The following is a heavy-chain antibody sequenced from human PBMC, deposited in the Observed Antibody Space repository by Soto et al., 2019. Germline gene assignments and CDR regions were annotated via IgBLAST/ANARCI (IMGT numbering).Heavy chain of an antibody. CDR1: GFTLSSYA. D-gene: IGHD3-3*01. CDR3: AKDSDFWSGRYYNDGMDD. J-gene: IGHJ6*02. Sequence: GGSLRLSCAASGFTLSSYAMSWFRQAPGKGLEWVSGIGSSGGSTYYADSVKGRFTISRDNTQSTLYLQMNSLRAEDTAVYTCAKDSDFWSGRYYNDGMDDWGQGTTVTVSS. V-gene: IGHV3-23*01. CDR2: IGSSGGST.